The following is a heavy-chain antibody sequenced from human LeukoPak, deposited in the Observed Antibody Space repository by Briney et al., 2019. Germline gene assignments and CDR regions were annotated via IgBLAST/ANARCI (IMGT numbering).Heavy chain of an antibody. J-gene: IGHJ6*03. CDR1: GYTFTSYG. CDR3: ARRASGFWSGYFSRAYYYYYYYMDV. D-gene: IGHD3-3*01. V-gene: IGHV1-18*01. CDR2: ISAYNGNT. Sequence: GASVKVSCKASGYTFTSYGISWVRQAPGQGLEWMGWISAYNGNTNYAQKLQGRVTMTTDTSTSTAYMELRSLRSDDTAVYYCARRASGFWSGYFSRAYYYYYYYMDVWGKGTTVTVSS.